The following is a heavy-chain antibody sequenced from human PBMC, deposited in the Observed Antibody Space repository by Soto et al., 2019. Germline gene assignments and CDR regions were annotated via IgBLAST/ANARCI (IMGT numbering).Heavy chain of an antibody. V-gene: IGHV4-34*01. CDR2: INHSGST. D-gene: IGHD2-15*01. Sequence: QVQLQQWGAGLLKPSETLSLTCAVYGGSFSGYYWSWIRQPPGKGLEWIGEINHSGSTNYNPSLKSRVTISVDTSKNPFSLELSSVTAADTAVYYCARGGGYCSGGSCYSAYTYYFDYWGQGTLVTVSS. CDR1: GGSFSGYY. CDR3: ARGGGYCSGGSCYSAYTYYFDY. J-gene: IGHJ4*02.